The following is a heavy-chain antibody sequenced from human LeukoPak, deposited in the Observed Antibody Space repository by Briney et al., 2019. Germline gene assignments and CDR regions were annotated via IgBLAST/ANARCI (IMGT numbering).Heavy chain of an antibody. CDR3: ALNGGDTYYDFWSGYYQAFDI. J-gene: IGHJ3*02. CDR2: INPNSGGT. V-gene: IGHV1-2*02. D-gene: IGHD3-3*01. Sequence: ASVKVSCKASGYTFTGYYMHWVRQAPGQGLEWMGWINPNSGGTNYAQKFQGRVTMTRDTSISTAYMELSRLRSDDTAVYYCALNGGDTYYDFWSGYYQAFDIWGQGTMVTVSS. CDR1: GYTFTGYY.